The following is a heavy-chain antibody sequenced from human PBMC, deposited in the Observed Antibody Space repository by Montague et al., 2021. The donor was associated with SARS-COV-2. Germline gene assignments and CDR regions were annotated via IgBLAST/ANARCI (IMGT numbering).Heavy chain of an antibody. J-gene: IGHJ2*01. Sequence: FLRLSCAASGFPFNTYTMTWVRQAPGKGLEWVSSIFGSGAGTYYADSVRGRFTISRDNSKNTLYLQLHGLRAEDTAVYYCAKNGGSGSLVYWYFDLWGRGTPVAVSS. V-gene: IGHV3-23*01. CDR1: GFPFNTYT. CDR2: IFGSGAGT. CDR3: AKNGGSGSLVYWYFDL. D-gene: IGHD2-8*01.